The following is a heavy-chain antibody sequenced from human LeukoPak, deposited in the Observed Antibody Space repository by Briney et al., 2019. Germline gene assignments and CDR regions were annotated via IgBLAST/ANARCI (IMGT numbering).Heavy chain of an antibody. Sequence: GGSLRLSCAASGFTVSNNYMNWVRQAPGKGLEWVSSISSSSNYIYYADSLKGRFTISRDNAKNSLYLQMNSLRAEDTAVYYCAREYYCDSNGYQTPDGFDIWGQGTMVTVSS. J-gene: IGHJ3*02. CDR2: ISSSSNYI. V-gene: IGHV3-21*01. CDR3: AREYYCDSNGYQTPDGFDI. D-gene: IGHD3-22*01. CDR1: GFTVSNNY.